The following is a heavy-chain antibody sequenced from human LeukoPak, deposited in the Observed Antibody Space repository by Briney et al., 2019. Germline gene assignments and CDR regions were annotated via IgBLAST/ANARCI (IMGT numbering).Heavy chain of an antibody. CDR3: ARRVYCSDGSCRNYFDY. CDR2: IYPGDSDT. Sequence: GAALQISCRGSGYSFTNFWIGWVRQLPGKGLEWMVIIYPGDSDTRYSPSFQGQVTISADKSTSTAYLQWSSLKASDTAMFYCARRVYCSDGSCRNYFDYWGQGTLVTVSS. CDR1: GYSFTNFW. D-gene: IGHD2-15*01. V-gene: IGHV5-51*01. J-gene: IGHJ4*02.